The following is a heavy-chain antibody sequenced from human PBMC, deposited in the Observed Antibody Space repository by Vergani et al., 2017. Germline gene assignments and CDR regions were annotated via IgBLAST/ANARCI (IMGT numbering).Heavy chain of an antibody. V-gene: IGHV3-23*01. J-gene: IGHJ5*02. Sequence: EVQLLESGGGLVQPGGSLRLSCAASGFTFSSYAMSWVRQAPGKGLEWVSAISGSGGSTYYADSVKGRFTISRDNSKNTLYLQMNSLRAEDTAVYYCARGKVDYGDYVGWFDPWGQGTLVTVSS. CDR2: ISGSGGST. CDR3: ARGKVDYGDYVGWFDP. CDR1: GFTFSSYA. D-gene: IGHD4-17*01.